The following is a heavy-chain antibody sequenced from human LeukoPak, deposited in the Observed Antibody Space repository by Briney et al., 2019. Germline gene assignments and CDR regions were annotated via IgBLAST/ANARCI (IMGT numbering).Heavy chain of an antibody. Sequence: GGSLRLSCAASGFTFSSYAMSWVRQALGKGLEWVSAISGSGGTTYYADSVKGRLTISRDNSKNTLYLQMNSLRAEDTAVYYCAKSGSGWYYFDYWGQGTLVTVSS. J-gene: IGHJ4*02. CDR2: ISGSGGTT. V-gene: IGHV3-23*01. CDR1: GFTFSSYA. D-gene: IGHD6-19*01. CDR3: AKSGSGWYYFDY.